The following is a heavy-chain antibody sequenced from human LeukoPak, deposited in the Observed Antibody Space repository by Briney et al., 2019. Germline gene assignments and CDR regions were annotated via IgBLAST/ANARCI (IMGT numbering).Heavy chain of an antibody. CDR2: IQTDGGDK. CDR3: AREGGTVVIGRFDY. V-gene: IGHV3-30*02. J-gene: IGHJ4*02. D-gene: IGHD2-2*01. Sequence: QPGGSLRLSCAASGINFRASGMHWVRQAPGMGLEWVTFIQTDGGDKKYVASVAGRFTISRDNSKNTVYLHMSSLRPDDTALYYCAREGGTVVIGRFDYWGQGTLVTVSS. CDR1: GINFRASG.